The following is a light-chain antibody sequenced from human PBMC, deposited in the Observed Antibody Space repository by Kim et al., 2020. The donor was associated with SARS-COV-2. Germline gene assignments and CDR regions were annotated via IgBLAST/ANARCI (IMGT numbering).Light chain of an antibody. V-gene: IGLV3-19*01. CDR2: EKN. J-gene: IGLJ3*02. CDR1: SLRSYY. CDR3: NSRESGVNHVV. Sequence: SSELTQDPAVSVALGQIVRITCQGDSLRSYYASWYQQKPGQAPVLVIYEKNKRPSGIPDRFSGSSSGNTASLTITGAQGEDEADYYCNSRESGVNHVVFGGGTQLTVL.